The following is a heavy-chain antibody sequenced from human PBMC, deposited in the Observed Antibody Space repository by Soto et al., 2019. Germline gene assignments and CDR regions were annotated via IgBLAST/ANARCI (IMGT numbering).Heavy chain of an antibody. CDR2: ISADGSGT. CDR3: AKKLGPSTGVFDC. J-gene: IGHJ4*02. CDR1: GFTFGDSA. V-gene: IGHV3-23*01. D-gene: IGHD3-16*01. Sequence: GGSLRLSCAASGFTFGDSAMSWVRQAPGKGLEWVSAISADGSGTYYADSVKGRLTISRDNSDNKLYLQMNSLRGEDTAVYYCAKKLGPSTGVFDCWGQGTLVTVSS.